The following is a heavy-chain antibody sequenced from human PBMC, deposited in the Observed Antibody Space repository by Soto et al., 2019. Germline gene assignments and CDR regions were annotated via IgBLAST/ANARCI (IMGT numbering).Heavy chain of an antibody. V-gene: IGHV4-39*01. CDR2: IYYSGST. Sequence: SETLSLTCTVSGGSISSSSYYWGWIRQPPGKGLEWIGSIYYSGSTYYNPSLKSRVTISVDTSKNQFSLKLSSVTAADTAVYYCARHKLLWFGEPLSWFDPWGQGTLVTVSS. D-gene: IGHD3-10*01. CDR1: GGSISSSSYY. CDR3: ARHKLLWFGEPLSWFDP. J-gene: IGHJ5*02.